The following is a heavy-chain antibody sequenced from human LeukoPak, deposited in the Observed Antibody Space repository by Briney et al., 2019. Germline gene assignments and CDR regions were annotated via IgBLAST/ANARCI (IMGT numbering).Heavy chain of an antibody. Sequence: SETLSLTCTVSGGSISSYYWSWIRQPPGKGLEWLGYIYYSGSTNYNPSLKSRVTISVDTSKNQFSLKLSSVTAADTAVYYCARDQYYYDSSGYYRFDYWGQGTLVTVSS. D-gene: IGHD3-22*01. V-gene: IGHV4-59*01. CDR3: ARDQYYYDSSGYYRFDY. J-gene: IGHJ4*02. CDR1: GGSISSYY. CDR2: IYYSGST.